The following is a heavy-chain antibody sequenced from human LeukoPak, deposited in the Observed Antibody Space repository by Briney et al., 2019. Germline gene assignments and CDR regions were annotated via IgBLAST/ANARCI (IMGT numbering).Heavy chain of an antibody. Sequence: ASVKVSCKASGYTFTSYGIRWVRQAPGQGLEWMGWISAYNGNTNYAQKLQGRVTMTTDTSTSTAYMELRSLRSDDTAVYYCARGGSSGYYYVYFDYWGQGTLVTVSS. CDR2: ISAYNGNT. CDR3: ARGGSSGYYYVYFDY. V-gene: IGHV1-18*01. CDR1: GYTFTSYG. J-gene: IGHJ4*02. D-gene: IGHD3-22*01.